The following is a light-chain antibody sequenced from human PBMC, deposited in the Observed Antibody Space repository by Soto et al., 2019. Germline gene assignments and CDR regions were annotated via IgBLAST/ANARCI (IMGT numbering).Light chain of an antibody. J-gene: IGKJ5*01. Sequence: EIVLTQSPGTLSLSPGERATLSCRASQSISSYLAWYQQKPGRAPRLLIYDASNRAAGIPVRFSGRGAGTAFTLTISGLEAEDFAVYYCQQRSNWPPITFGQGTRVEIK. CDR2: DAS. V-gene: IGKV3-11*01. CDR3: QQRSNWPPIT. CDR1: QSISSY.